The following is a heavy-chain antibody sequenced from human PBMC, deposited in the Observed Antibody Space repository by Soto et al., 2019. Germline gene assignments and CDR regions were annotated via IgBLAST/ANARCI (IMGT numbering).Heavy chain of an antibody. CDR3: SSGPKYYHDSSGYPTDNAFDP. V-gene: IGHV4-30-4*01. J-gene: IGHJ5*02. CDR1: GGSISSGDYY. CDR2: IYYSGST. D-gene: IGHD3-22*01. Sequence: PSETLSLTCTVSGGSISSGDYYWSWIRQPPGKGLEWIGYIYYSGSTYYNPSLKSRVTISVDTSKNQFSLKLSSVTAADTALYYCSSGPKYYHDSSGYPTDNAFDPWGEGTLATVSS.